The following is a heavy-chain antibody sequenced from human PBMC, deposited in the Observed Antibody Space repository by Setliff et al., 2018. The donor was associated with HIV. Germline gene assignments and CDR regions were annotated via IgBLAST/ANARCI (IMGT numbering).Heavy chain of an antibody. V-gene: IGHV3-23*01. J-gene: IGHJ5*02. Sequence: GGSLRLSCAAPGLTFEYYAMTWARQAPGKGLEWVSGISGSGDSTYYAPAVKGRFTISRDNLKNILYLQMNNLRAEDTALYFCAQDYTATFWEYNWFDPWGQGTLVTVSS. D-gene: IGHD3-3*01. CDR2: ISGSGDST. CDR1: GLTFEYYA. CDR3: AQDYTATFWEYNWFDP.